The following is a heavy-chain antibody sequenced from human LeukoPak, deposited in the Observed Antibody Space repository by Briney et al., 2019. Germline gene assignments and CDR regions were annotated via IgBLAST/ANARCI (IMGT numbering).Heavy chain of an antibody. V-gene: IGHV4-34*01. D-gene: IGHD4-11*01. CDR1: GGSFSGYY. CDR3: AGGLPRGGSSNGSDY. Sequence: KPSETLSLTCAVYGGSFSGYYWSWIRQPPGKGLEWIGEINHSGSTNYNPSLKSRVTISVDTSKNQFSLKLSSGTAADTAVYYCAGGLPRGGSSNGSDYWAQEPLVTVSS. CDR2: INHSGST. J-gene: IGHJ4*02.